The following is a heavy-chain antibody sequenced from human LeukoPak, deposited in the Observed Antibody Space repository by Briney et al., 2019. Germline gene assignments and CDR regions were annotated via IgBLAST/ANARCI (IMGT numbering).Heavy chain of an antibody. CDR1: GYSIKSGYY. V-gene: IGHV4-38-2*02. D-gene: IGHD3-22*01. CDR3: ARRYDSSGYYYY. Sequence: SETLSLTCTVSGYSIKSGYYWGWIRLPPGKGLEWIGSIYQSGSTHYNPSLKSRVTISVDTSKNQVSLKLSSVTAADTAVYYCARRYDSSGYYYYWGQGTLVTVSS. J-gene: IGHJ4*02. CDR2: IYQSGST.